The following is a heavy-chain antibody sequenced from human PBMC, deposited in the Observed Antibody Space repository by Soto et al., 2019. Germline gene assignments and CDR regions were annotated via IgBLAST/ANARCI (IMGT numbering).Heavy chain of an antibody. CDR1: GFTFSSYE. CDR2: ISSSGDTR. Sequence: EVQLVESGGGLVQPGGSLRLSCVASGFTFSSYEMNWVRQAPGKGLEWVAYISSSGDTRYYADSVKGRFTISRDNADNSLYLQMNSLRAADKAVYYCAPAPAGLDVWGQGTTVIVSS. J-gene: IGHJ6*02. CDR3: APAPAGLDV. D-gene: IGHD6-13*01. V-gene: IGHV3-48*03.